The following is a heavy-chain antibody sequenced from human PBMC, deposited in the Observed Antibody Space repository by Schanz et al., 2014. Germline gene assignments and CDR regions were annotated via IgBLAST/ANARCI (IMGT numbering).Heavy chain of an antibody. CDR2: LTGSGTTT. CDR3: AKDLAAVGVFDY. CDR1: GFTFSTYA. Sequence: EVQLVESGGGLVQPGGSLRLSCSASGFTFSTYAMSWVRQAPGKGLEWVSALTGSGTTTYYADSVKGRFTISRDNSKNTQDLQMNSLRAEDTAIYYCAKDLAAVGVFDYWGQGSLVTVSP. D-gene: IGHD6-13*01. J-gene: IGHJ4*02. V-gene: IGHV3-23*04.